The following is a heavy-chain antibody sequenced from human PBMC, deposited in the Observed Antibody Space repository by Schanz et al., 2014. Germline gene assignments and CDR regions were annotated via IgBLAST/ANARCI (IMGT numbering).Heavy chain of an antibody. CDR2: IYYSGST. J-gene: IGHJ6*02. V-gene: IGHV4-59*08. D-gene: IGHD1-26*01. CDR1: GDSISNYY. CDR3: ARLGVGDKAYYYYGTDV. Sequence: QVQLQESGPGLVKPSETLSLTCTVSGDSISNYYWTWIRQPPGKRLEWIGYIYYSGSTKYNPSLRRRVTMPVDPSKKQFPLTRSLVPAADTAVYYCARLGVGDKAYYYYGTDVWGQGTTVLVSS.